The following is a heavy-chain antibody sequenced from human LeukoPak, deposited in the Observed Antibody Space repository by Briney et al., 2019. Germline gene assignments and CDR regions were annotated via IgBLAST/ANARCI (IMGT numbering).Heavy chain of an antibody. D-gene: IGHD2-15*01. J-gene: IGHJ5*02. CDR2: INPDNGGT. V-gene: IGHV1-2*02. CDR3: VRESRVGNWFDP. CDR1: GYSFNDYY. Sequence: ASVKVSCKASGYSFNDYYVHWLRQAPGQGLEWMGWINPDNGGTNYAQNFQGRVTMSRDTSISTVYMDLSRLTSDDTAVFYCVRESRVGNWFDPWGQGTQVTVSS.